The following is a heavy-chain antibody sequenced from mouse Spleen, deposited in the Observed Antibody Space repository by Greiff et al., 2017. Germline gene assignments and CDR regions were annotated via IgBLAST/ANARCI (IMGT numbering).Heavy chain of an antibody. J-gene: IGHJ2*01. Sequence: QVQLQQSGPSLVQPSQSLSITCTVSGFSLTSYGVHWVRQSPGKGLEWLGVIWRGGSTDYNAAFMSRLSITKDNSKSQVFFKMNSLQADDTAIYYCAKNYYGNPGYFDYWGQGTTLTVSS. CDR2: IWRGGST. CDR3: AKNYYGNPGYFDY. CDR1: GFSLTSYG. D-gene: IGHD2-1*01. V-gene: IGHV2-5-1*01.